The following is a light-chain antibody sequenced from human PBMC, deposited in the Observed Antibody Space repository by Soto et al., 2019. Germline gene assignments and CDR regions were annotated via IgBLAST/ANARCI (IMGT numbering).Light chain of an antibody. Sequence: DIVMTQSPDSLAVSLGERATINCRSSQSVLYSSNNNNYLAWYQQKPGQPPKLLIYWASSRESGVPDRFSGSGSGTEFILTISSLQAEDVAVYYCQQYYNLPWTFGQGTKVEIK. J-gene: IGKJ1*01. CDR1: QSVLYSSNNNNY. CDR3: QQYYNLPWT. V-gene: IGKV4-1*01. CDR2: WAS.